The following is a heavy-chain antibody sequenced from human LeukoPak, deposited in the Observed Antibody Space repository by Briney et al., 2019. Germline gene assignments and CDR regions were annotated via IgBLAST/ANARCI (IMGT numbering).Heavy chain of an antibody. J-gene: IGHJ4*02. CDR2: INHRGST. CDR3: AGAEAAVLDY. CDR1: GGSFSGHY. V-gene: IGHV4-34*03. D-gene: IGHD6-13*01. Sequence: SETLSLTCAVYGGSFSGHYWSWIRQPPGKGLEWVGEINHRGSTNYNPSLKSRLTISVDTSKSKFSLKLSSVTAADTAVYYCAGAEAAVLDYWGQGTLVTVSS.